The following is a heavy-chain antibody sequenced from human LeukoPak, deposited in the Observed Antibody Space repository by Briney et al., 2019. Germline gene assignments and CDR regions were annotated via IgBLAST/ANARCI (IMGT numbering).Heavy chain of an antibody. V-gene: IGHV3-74*01. CDR3: TRNPDGRNWFDP. D-gene: IGHD1-14*01. Sequence: GGSLRLSCAASGFTFSHHWMHWVRQAPGKGLVWVSRISSDESSTTYADSVKGRFTISRDNRKNTLYLQMNSLRVEDTAMYYCTRNPDGRNWFDPWGQGTLVTVSS. CDR1: GFTFSHHW. CDR2: ISSDESST. J-gene: IGHJ5*02.